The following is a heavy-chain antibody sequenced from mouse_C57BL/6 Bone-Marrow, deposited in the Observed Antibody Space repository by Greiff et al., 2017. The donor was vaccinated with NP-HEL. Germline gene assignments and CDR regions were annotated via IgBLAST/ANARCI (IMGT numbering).Heavy chain of an antibody. CDR1: GYTFTDYN. Sequence: EVQLQQSGPELVKPGASVKMSCKASGYTFTDYNMHWVKQSHGKSLEWIGYINPNNGGTSSNQPFKGKATLTVHKSSSTAYMELRSLTSEDSAVYYCARKGYYSNYESAMDYWGQGTSVTVSS. J-gene: IGHJ4*01. CDR2: INPNNGGT. V-gene: IGHV1-22*01. D-gene: IGHD2-5*01. CDR3: ARKGYYSNYESAMDY.